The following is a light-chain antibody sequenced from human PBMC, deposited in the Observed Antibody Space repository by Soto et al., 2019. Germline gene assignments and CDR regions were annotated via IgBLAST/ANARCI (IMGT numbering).Light chain of an antibody. J-gene: IGKJ4*01. CDR2: GAS. Sequence: EIAMTQSPDTLSVSPGDRATLSCRASQGVRGDLAWYRQKPGQSPRLLIYGASTRAAETPARFSGSGSETEFTLTISSLQSEDFAVYYCQQYNKWPLTFGGGTKVEIK. CDR1: QGVRGD. V-gene: IGKV3-15*01. CDR3: QQYNKWPLT.